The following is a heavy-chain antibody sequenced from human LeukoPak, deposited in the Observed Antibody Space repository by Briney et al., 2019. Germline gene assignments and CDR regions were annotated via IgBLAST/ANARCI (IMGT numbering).Heavy chain of an antibody. CDR2: ISRSSSYT. D-gene: IGHD6-6*01. V-gene: IGHV3-21*01. J-gene: IGHJ5*02. CDR1: GFTFSDYN. Sequence: PGGSLRLSCAASGFTFSDYNMNWVRQAPGEGLEWVSSISRSSSYTLYADSVKGRFTISRDNAKNSLYLQMNSLRAEDTAVYYCARETILSSSSRWNWFDPWGQGTLVTVSS. CDR3: ARETILSSSSRWNWFDP.